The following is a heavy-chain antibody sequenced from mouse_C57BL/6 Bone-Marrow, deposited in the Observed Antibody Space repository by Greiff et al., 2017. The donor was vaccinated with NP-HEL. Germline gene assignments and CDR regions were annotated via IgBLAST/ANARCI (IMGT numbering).Heavy chain of an antibody. J-gene: IGHJ4*01. D-gene: IGHD1-1*01. CDR1: GFSLTSYG. Sequence: VKLMESGPGLVQPSQSLSITCTVSGFSLTSYGVHWVRQSPGTGLEWLGVIWSGGSTDYNAAFISRLSISKDNSKSQVFFKMNSLQADDTAIYYCAGHYYGNYYAMDYWGQGTSVTVSS. CDR3: AGHYYGNYYAMDY. CDR2: IWSGGST. V-gene: IGHV2-2*01.